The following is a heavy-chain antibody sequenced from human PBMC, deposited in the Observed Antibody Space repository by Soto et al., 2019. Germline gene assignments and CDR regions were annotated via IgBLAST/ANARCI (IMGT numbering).Heavy chain of an antibody. D-gene: IGHD2-2*01. CDR3: GSRGGDIVVAHYCMDV. CDR2: SIPIFGTA. CDR1: GGTFSSYA. V-gene: IGHV1-69*01. Sequence: QVQLVQSGAEVKKPGSSVKVSCKASGGTFSSYAMSWVRQAPGQGLEWMGGSIPIFGTANYAQKFQGRVSITADDSTSTAYMELGRLRFETTAVYYCGSRGGDIVVAHYCMDVWGQGTTVTVSS. J-gene: IGHJ6*02.